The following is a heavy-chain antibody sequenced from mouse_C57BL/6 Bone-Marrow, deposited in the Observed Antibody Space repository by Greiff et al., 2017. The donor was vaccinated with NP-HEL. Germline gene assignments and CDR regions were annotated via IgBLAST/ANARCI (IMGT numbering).Heavy chain of an antibody. J-gene: IGHJ2*01. D-gene: IGHD1-1*01. Sequence: EVQLQQSGPELVKPGASVKISCKASGYTFTDYYMNWVKQSHGKSLEWIGDINPNNGGTSYNQKFKGKATLTVDKSSSTAYMELRSLTSEDSAVYYCARCPKITTVPYYFDYWGQGTTLTVSS. V-gene: IGHV1-26*01. CDR1: GYTFTDYY. CDR2: INPNNGGT. CDR3: ARCPKITTVPYYFDY.